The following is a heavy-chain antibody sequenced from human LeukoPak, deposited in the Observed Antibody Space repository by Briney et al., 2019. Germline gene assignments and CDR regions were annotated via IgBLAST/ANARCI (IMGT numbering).Heavy chain of an antibody. V-gene: IGHV3-23*01. CDR3: AKGLAVAGTYVVD. CDR1: GFTFRSYA. Sequence: GGSLRLSCAASGFTFRSYAMIWVRQAPRKGLEWVSGITGSGGITYYADSVKGRFTISRDNSKNTLYLHMNSLRAEDTAVYYCAKGLAVAGTYVVDWGQGTLVTVSS. D-gene: IGHD6-19*01. CDR2: ITGSGGIT. J-gene: IGHJ4*02.